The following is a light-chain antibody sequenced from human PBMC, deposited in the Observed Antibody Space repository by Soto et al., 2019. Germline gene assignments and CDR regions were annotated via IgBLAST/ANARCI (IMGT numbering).Light chain of an antibody. CDR2: GAS. V-gene: IGKV3D-15*01. CDR1: QSVNLN. CDR3: QQYDDWLRLT. Sequence: EIMMTQSPGTLSVSPGEGATLSCTASQSVNLNLAWYQQKPGQAPRLLIFGASYRATGIPARFSGSGSGTEFNLTISSLQSEDFAVYFCQQYDDWLRLTFGGGTKVEIK. J-gene: IGKJ4*01.